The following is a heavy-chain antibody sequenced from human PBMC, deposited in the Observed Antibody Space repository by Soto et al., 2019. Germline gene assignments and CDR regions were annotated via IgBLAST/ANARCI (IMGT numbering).Heavy chain of an antibody. V-gene: IGHV1-69*06. Sequence: QVQLVQSGAEVKKPGSSVKVSCKASGGTFSSYAISWVRQAPGQGLEWMGGIIPIFGTANYAQKFQGRVTITADKSTSTAYMELSSLRSEDTAVYYCARSRRIVVVPAATRNFDYWGQGTLVTVSS. CDR1: GGTFSSYA. J-gene: IGHJ4*02. D-gene: IGHD2-2*01. CDR3: ARSRRIVVVPAATRNFDY. CDR2: IIPIFGTA.